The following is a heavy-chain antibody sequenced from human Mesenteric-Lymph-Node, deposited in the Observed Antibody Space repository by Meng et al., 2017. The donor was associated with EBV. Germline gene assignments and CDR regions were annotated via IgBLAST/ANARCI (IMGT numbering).Heavy chain of an antibody. Sequence: QVQLVQSGAEVKKPGXSVKVSCKASGYTFSSHGIAWVRQAPGQGLEWMGWISAYNGNTDYAQNLQGRVTMTKDTSTSTAYLDLRNLRSDDTAVYFCARVSKYESNGLDYWGQGTLVTVSS. V-gene: IGHV1-18*01. CDR3: ARVSKYESNGLDY. CDR1: GYTFSSHG. D-gene: IGHD3-22*01. CDR2: ISAYNGNT. J-gene: IGHJ4*02.